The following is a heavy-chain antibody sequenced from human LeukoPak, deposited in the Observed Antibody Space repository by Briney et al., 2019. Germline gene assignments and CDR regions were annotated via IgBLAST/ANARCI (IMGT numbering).Heavy chain of an antibody. D-gene: IGHD3-10*01. Sequence: SETLSLTCTASGGSISSYYWSWIRQPPGKGLEWLGSIDYSGSIYDNPSLRSRLTISRDTSKNQVYLKVNSVTAADTAVYYCARHLSGNEFGEIWRYWYFDLWGRGTLVSVSS. CDR2: IDYSGSI. CDR3: ARHLSGNEFGEIWRYWYFDL. V-gene: IGHV4-59*08. J-gene: IGHJ2*01. CDR1: GGSISSYY.